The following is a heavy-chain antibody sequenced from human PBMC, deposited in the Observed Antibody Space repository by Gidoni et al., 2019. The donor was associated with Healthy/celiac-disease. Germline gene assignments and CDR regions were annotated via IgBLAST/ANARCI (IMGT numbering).Heavy chain of an antibody. CDR2: ISSSSSYT. V-gene: IGHV3-11*06. Sequence: QVQLVESGGGLVKPGGSLRLSCAASGFNFSDYYMSWIRQAPGKGLEWVSYISSSSSYTNYADSVKGRFTISRDNAKNSLYLQMNSLRAEDTAVYYCAREGGQKTAFDIWGQGTMVTVSS. J-gene: IGHJ3*02. CDR3: AREGGQKTAFDI. D-gene: IGHD3-16*01. CDR1: GFNFSDYY.